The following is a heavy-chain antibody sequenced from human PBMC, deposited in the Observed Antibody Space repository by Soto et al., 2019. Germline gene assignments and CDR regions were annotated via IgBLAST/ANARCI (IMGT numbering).Heavy chain of an antibody. CDR1: GFSLSTSGMR. J-gene: IGHJ4*02. CDR2: IDWDDDK. CDR3: ARMFHCSGGTCPFDY. Sequence: SGPTLVNPTPPLTLTCTFSGFSLSTSGMRVSWIRQPPGKALEWLARIDWDDDKFYNTSLKTRLTISKDSSKNQVVLTMTNMDPVDTATYYCARMFHCSGGTCPFDYWGQGGLVTVSS. V-gene: IGHV2-70*04. D-gene: IGHD2-15*01.